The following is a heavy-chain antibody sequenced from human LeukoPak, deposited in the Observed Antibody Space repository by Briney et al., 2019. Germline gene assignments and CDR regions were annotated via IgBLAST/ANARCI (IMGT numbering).Heavy chain of an antibody. D-gene: IGHD2-2*01. CDR3: VVMSTL. CDR1: GDSISTSNSY. V-gene: IGHV4-39*01. J-gene: IGHJ4*02. CDR2: IYYSGST. Sequence: PSETLSLTCTVSGDSISTSNSYWGWIRQPPGKGLEWIGSIYYSGSTYYNPSLKSRVTISVDTSKNQFSLKLRSVTAADTAVYYCVVMSTLWGQGTLVTVSS.